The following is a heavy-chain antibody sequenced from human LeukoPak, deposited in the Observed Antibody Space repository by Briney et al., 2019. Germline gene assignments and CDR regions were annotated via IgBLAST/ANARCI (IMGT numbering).Heavy chain of an antibody. CDR2: INPDGSGT. CDR1: GFTFSSFW. CDR3: TRFSDASRVSTGNY. V-gene: IGHV3-74*01. D-gene: IGHD2-8*02. J-gene: IGHJ4*02. Sequence: PGGSQTLSCAASGFTFSSFWMTWVRQIPGKGLMWVSRINPDGSGTNYADSVKGRVTISRDNAKNTLYLQMDSLRAEDTAVYYCTRFSDASRVSTGNYWGQGTLVTVSS.